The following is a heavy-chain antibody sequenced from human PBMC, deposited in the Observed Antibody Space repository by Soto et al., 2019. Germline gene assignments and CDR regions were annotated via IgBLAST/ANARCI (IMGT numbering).Heavy chain of an antibody. D-gene: IGHD1-26*01. V-gene: IGHV3-15*01. CDR3: TTGSRGGSIFDY. CDR1: GFTFSNAW. J-gene: IGHJ4*02. CDR2: IKSKTDGGTT. Sequence: LRLSCAASGFTFSNAWMSWVRQAPGKGLEWVGRIKSKTDGGTTDYAAPVKGRFTISRDDSKNTLYLQMNSLKTEDTAVYYCTTGSRGGSIFDYWGQGTLVTVSS.